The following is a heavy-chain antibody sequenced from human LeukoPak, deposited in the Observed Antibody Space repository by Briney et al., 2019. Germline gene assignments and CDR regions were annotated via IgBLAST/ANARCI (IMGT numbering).Heavy chain of an antibody. D-gene: IGHD6-13*01. CDR1: GGTFSSYA. Sequence: SVKVSCKASGGTFSSYAISWVRQAPGQGLEWMGGIIPIFGTANYAQKFQGRVTITADESTSTAYMELSSLRSEDTVVYYCARVALYSSSWYGYNWFDPWGQGTLVTVSS. V-gene: IGHV1-69*13. CDR2: IIPIFGTA. J-gene: IGHJ5*02. CDR3: ARVALYSSSWYGYNWFDP.